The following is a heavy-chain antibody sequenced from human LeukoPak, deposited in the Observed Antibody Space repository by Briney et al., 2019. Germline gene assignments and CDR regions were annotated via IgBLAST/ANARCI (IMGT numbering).Heavy chain of an antibody. J-gene: IGHJ3*02. D-gene: IGHD2-15*01. CDR2: IWYDGSNK. Sequence: GGSLRLSCAASGFTFSSYAMSWVRQAPGKGLEWVAVIWYDGSNKYYADSVKGRFTISRDNSKNTLYLQMNSLRAEDTAVYYCARSGVVAATLAPDAFDIWGQGTMVTVSS. V-gene: IGHV3-33*08. CDR1: GFTFSSYA. CDR3: ARSGVVAATLAPDAFDI.